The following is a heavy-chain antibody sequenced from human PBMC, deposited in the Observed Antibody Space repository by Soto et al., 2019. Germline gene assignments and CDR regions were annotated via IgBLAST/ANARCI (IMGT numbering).Heavy chain of an antibody. V-gene: IGHV4-59*01. Sequence: QVQLQESGPGLVKPSETLSLTCTVSGGSISSYYWSWIRQPPGKGLEWIGYIYYSGSTNYNPSLKSRVTITVDTSKNQFSLKLSSVTAADTAVYYCARVGTGAVAGRITWGQGTLVTVSS. CDR3: ARVGTGAVAGRIT. CDR2: IYYSGST. D-gene: IGHD6-19*01. CDR1: GGSISSYY. J-gene: IGHJ4*02.